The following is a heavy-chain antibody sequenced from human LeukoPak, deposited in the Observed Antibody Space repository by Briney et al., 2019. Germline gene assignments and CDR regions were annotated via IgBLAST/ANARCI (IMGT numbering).Heavy chain of an antibody. V-gene: IGHV3-23*01. CDR2: ISASGAST. J-gene: IGHJ6*03. CDR1: GFTFSSFA. CDR3: AKDLTVIPMDV. D-gene: IGHD3-9*01. Sequence: GRSLRLSCAASGFTFSSFAMSWVRQAPGKGLEWVSAISASGASTFYADSVKGRFTISRDNSKNPLYLQMNSLRAEDTAVYYCAKDLTVIPMDVWGKGTTVTVSS.